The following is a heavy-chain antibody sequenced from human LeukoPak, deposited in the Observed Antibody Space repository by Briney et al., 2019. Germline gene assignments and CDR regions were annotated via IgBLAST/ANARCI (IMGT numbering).Heavy chain of an antibody. V-gene: IGHV4-39*01. CDR3: ARPTWFGELLSFDI. D-gene: IGHD3-10*01. Sequence: SDTLSLTCTVSGGSISSSTYYWGWIRQPPGKGLEWVGSIYYSGSTYYNPSLKSRVSISVDTSKNQFSLKLSSVTAADTAVYYCARPTWFGELLSFDIWGQGTMVSVS. CDR2: IYYSGST. CDR1: GGSISSSTYY. J-gene: IGHJ3*02.